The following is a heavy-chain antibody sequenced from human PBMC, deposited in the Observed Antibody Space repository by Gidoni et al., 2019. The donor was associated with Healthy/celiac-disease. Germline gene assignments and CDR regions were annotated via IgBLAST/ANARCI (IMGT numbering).Heavy chain of an antibody. CDR1: GYSFTSYW. CDR3: AIPTPNALRFANDAFDI. V-gene: IGHV5-51*01. Sequence: EVQLVQSGAEVKKPGESLKISCKGSGYSFTSYWIGWVRQMPGKGLEWMWIIYPGDSDTRYSPSFQGQVTISADKSISTAYLQWSSLKASDTAMYYCAIPTPNALRFANDAFDIWGQGTMVTVSS. D-gene: IGHD3-10*01. J-gene: IGHJ3*02. CDR2: IYPGDSDT.